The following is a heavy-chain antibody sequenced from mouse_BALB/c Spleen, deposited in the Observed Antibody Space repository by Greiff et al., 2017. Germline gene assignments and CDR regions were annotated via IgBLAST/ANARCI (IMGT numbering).Heavy chain of an antibody. J-gene: IGHJ4*01. Sequence: QVQLQQSGAELMKPGASVKISCKATGYTFSSYWIEWVKQRPGHGLEWIGEILPGSGSTNYNEKFKGKATFTADTSSNTAYMQLSSLTSEDSAVYYCTRKRGYYEYNGAMDDWGQGTSVTVSA. CDR2: ILPGSGST. D-gene: IGHD2-4*01. CDR1: GYTFSSYW. CDR3: TRKRGYYEYNGAMDD. V-gene: IGHV1-9*01.